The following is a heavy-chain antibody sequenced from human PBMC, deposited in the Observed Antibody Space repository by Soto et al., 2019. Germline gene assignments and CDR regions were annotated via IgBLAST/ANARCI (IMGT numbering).Heavy chain of an antibody. CDR3: AYHPVRGAYYFDY. V-gene: IGHV1-69*13. CDR1: GGTFSSYA. J-gene: IGHJ4*02. D-gene: IGHD3-10*01. Sequence: GASVKVSCKASGGTFSSYAISWVRQAPGQGLEWMGGIIPIFGTANYAQKFQGRVTITADESTSTAYMELGSLRSEDTAVYYCAYHPVRGAYYFDYWGQGTLVTVSS. CDR2: IIPIFGTA.